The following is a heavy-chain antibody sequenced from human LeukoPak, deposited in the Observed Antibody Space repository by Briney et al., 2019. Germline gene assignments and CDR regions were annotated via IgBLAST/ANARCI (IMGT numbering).Heavy chain of an antibody. CDR2: ISYDGSNK. CDR1: GFTFSSYG. V-gene: IGHV3-30*18. D-gene: IGHD5-18*01. Sequence: PGGSLRLSCAASGFTFSSYGMHWVRQAPGKGLEWVAVISYDGSNKYYADSVKGRFTISRDNSKNTLYLQMNSLRAEGTAVYYCAKDRYTAMVDYWGQGTLVTVSS. J-gene: IGHJ4*02. CDR3: AKDRYTAMVDY.